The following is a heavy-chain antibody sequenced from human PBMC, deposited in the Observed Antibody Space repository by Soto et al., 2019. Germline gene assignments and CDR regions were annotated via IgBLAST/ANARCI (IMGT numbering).Heavy chain of an antibody. CDR1: GFTFGSYT. D-gene: IGHD2-8*02. Sequence: HPGGSLRLSCAASGFTFGSYTMNWVRQVPGKGLEWVAYINTNSRTIYYADSVKGRFTISRDNADNSLYLQMHSLRDEDTAVYYCAREVLVYGGDFFDYWGQGSLVTVSS. J-gene: IGHJ4*02. CDR2: INTNSRTI. CDR3: AREVLVYGGDFFDY. V-gene: IGHV3-48*02.